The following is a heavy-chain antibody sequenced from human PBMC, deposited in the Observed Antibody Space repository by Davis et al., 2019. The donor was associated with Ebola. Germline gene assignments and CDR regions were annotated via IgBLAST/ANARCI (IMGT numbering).Heavy chain of an antibody. Sequence: AASVKVSCKASGGTFSSYAISWVRQAPGQGLEWMGGIIPIFGTANYAQKFQGRVTITADKSTSTAYMELSSLRSEDTAVYYCARGYGGRDAHDYWGQGTLVTVSS. CDR1: GGTFSSYA. CDR2: IIPIFGTA. CDR3: ARGYGGRDAHDY. V-gene: IGHV1-69*06. J-gene: IGHJ4*02. D-gene: IGHD4-23*01.